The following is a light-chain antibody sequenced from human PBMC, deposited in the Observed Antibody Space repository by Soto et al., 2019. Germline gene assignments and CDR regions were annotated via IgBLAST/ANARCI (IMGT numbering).Light chain of an antibody. CDR3: STYTTSSTYV. J-gene: IGLJ1*01. CDR1: SSDVGGYNY. V-gene: IGLV2-14*01. CDR2: EVS. Sequence: QSVLTQPASVSGSPGQWITISCTGTSSDVGGYNYVSWYQQHPGKAPKLMIYEVSNRPSGVSNRFSGSKSGNSSSLTISGLQAKDEADYYCSTYTTSSTYVFEPGTKVTVL.